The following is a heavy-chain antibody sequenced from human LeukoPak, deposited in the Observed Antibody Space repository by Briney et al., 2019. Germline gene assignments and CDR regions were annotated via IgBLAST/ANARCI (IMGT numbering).Heavy chain of an antibody. CDR3: ARDGGYCSSTSCYPNWFDP. V-gene: IGHV4-59*01. CDR2: IHYSGST. Sequence: SETLSLTCTVSGGSITNYYWTWIRQPPGKGLEWIGYIHYSGSTNYNPSLKSRVTISVDTSKNQFSLKLSSVTAADTAVYYCARDGGYCSSTSCYPNWFDPWGQGTLVTVSS. CDR1: GGSITNYY. J-gene: IGHJ5*02. D-gene: IGHD2-2*01.